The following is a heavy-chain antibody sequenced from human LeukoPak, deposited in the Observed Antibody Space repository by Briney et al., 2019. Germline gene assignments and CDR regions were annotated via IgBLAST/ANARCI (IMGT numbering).Heavy chain of an antibody. V-gene: IGHV1-2*02. D-gene: IGHD6-13*01. CDR3: ARSSSSWLNNWFDP. CDR1: GYTFTDYY. CDR2: INPNNGGT. Sequence: ASVKLSCKASGYTFTDYYMHWVRQAPGQRLEWMGWINPNNGGTNYAQKFQGRVTMTRDTSISTAYMELSRLTSDDTAVYYCARSSSSWLNNWFDPWGQGTLVTVSS. J-gene: IGHJ5*02.